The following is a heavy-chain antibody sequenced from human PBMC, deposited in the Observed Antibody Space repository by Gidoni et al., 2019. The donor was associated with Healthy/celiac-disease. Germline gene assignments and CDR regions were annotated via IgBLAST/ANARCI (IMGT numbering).Heavy chain of an antibody. CDR3: ARVRVAADGTSGY. V-gene: IGHV3-74*01. J-gene: IGHJ4*02. CDR2: VSSDGSST. D-gene: IGHD6-13*01. CDR1: VFTLSSDW. Sequence: EVQLVESVGSSVQPVGSLRLSCAAAVFTLSSDWMRWVRQAPGKGLVWVSRVSSDGSSTSYADSVKGRFTISRDNAKNTLYLQMSSLRAEDAVVYYCARVRVAADGTSGYWGQGTLVTVSS.